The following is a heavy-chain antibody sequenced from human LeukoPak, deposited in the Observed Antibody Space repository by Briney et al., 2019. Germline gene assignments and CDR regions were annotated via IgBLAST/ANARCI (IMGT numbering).Heavy chain of an antibody. J-gene: IGHJ6*03. D-gene: IGHD2-8*01. CDR1: GYTFTSYD. CDR2: MNPNSGNT. CDR3: ARGKKDIVLMVYVTTKYYYYYYMDV. V-gene: IGHV1-8*03. Sequence: ASVKVSCKASGYTFTSYDINWVRQATGQGLEWMGWMNPNSGNTGYAQKFQGRVTITRNTSISTAYMELSSLRSEDTAVYYCARGKKDIVLMVYVTTKYYYYYYMDVWGKGTTVTVSS.